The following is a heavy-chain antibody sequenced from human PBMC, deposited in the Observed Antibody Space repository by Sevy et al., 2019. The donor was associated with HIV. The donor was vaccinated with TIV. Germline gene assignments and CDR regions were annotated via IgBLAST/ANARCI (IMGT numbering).Heavy chain of an antibody. CDR1: GGSISTYY. D-gene: IGHD3-22*01. CDR3: ASGAYYDSSIYSGGWFDP. J-gene: IGHJ5*02. CDR2: IHYSRST. V-gene: IGHV4-59*01. Sequence: SETLSLTCTVSGGSISTYYWTWIRQPPGRGLEWIGYIHYSRSTNYNPSLKSRVTISLDTSKNQFSLKLRSVTAADTAVYYCASGAYYDSSIYSGGWFDPWGQGTLVTVFS.